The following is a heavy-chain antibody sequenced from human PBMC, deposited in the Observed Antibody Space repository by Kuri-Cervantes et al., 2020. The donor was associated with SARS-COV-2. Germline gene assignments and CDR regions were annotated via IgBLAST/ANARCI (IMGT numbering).Heavy chain of an antibody. V-gene: IGHV4-39*07. J-gene: IGHJ6*02. D-gene: IGHD1-7*01. CDR3: ASMRLELLSPYYYGMDV. CDR2: IYYSGST. Sequence: GSLRLSCTVSGGSISSSSYYWGWIRQPPGKGLEWIGSIYYSGSTNYNPSLKSRVTISVDTSKNQFSLKLSSVTAADTAVYYCASMRLELLSPYYYGMDVWGQGTTVTVSS. CDR1: GGSISSSSYY.